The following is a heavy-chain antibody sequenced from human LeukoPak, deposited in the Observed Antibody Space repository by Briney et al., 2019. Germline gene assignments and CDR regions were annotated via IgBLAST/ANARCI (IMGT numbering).Heavy chain of an antibody. CDR3: ARHLGPDI. CDR1: GFTSSNYA. J-gene: IGHJ3*02. V-gene: IGHV3-23*01. CDR2: ISDNGAGT. Sequence: GGSLRLSCAASGFTSSNYAMTWVRQAPGKGLEWVSVISDNGAGTYYVDSVKGRFIVSRDNSKKTLYLQMNSLRAEDTAVYYCARHLGPDIWGQGTKVTVSS.